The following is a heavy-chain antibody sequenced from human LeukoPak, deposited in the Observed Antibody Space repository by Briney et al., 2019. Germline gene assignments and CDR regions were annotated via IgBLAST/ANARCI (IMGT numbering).Heavy chain of an antibody. J-gene: IGHJ4*02. Sequence: PGRSLRLSCAASGFTVSGNYISGVRQAPGRGLEWVSFISVGGGVDYADSVRGRFTISRDNSKNTVHLQMDSLRAEDTAVYYCARRESGSWYKDWGQGTLVTVSS. V-gene: IGHV3-66*04. CDR1: GFTVSGNY. CDR2: ISVGGGV. D-gene: IGHD6-13*01. CDR3: ARRESGSWYKD.